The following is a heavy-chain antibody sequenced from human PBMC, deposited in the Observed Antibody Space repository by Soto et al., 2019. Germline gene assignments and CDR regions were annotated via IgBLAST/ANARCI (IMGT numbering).Heavy chain of an antibody. D-gene: IGHD6-13*01. CDR2: INSDGSRT. CDR3: SRVLTGSWNWFDP. J-gene: IGHJ5*02. V-gene: IGHV3-74*01. CDR1: GFTFSSYW. Sequence: EVQLVESGGGLVQPGESLRLSCAASGFTFSSYWMHWVRQAPGKGLVWVSRINSDGSRTNYADSVKGRFTVSRDNDKNTQYLPMNSLIAEDTAVYYCSRVLTGSWNWFDPWGQGTLVIVS.